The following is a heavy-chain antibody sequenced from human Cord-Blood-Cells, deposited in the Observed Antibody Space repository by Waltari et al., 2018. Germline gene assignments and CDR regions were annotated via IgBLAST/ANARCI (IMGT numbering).Heavy chain of an antibody. V-gene: IGHV1-2*04. J-gene: IGHJ3*02. CDR1: GYTSTGYY. CDR2: INPNSGGT. CDR3: ARGDWNYLFAFDI. Sequence: QVPPAQSGAEGKKAGASVKVSCTASGYTSTGYYMLWVRQAPGQGLEWMGWINPNSGGTNYAQKFQGWVTMTRDTSISTAYMELSRLRSDDTAVYYCARGDWNYLFAFDIWGQGTMVTVSS. D-gene: IGHD1-7*01.